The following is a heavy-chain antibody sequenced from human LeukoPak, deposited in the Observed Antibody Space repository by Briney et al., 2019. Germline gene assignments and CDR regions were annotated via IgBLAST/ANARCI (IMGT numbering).Heavy chain of an antibody. D-gene: IGHD3-22*01. V-gene: IGHV3-30*02. CDR2: IRYDGSNK. CDR1: GFTFSSYG. CDR3: AKSDYYYESSGYPD. Sequence: GGSLRLSCAASGFTFSSYGMHWVRQAPGKGLEWVAFIRYDGSNKYYVDSVKGRFTISGDNSKNTLYLQMYSLRAEDTAVYNCAKSDYYYESSGYPDGGQGTLVTVSS. J-gene: IGHJ4*02.